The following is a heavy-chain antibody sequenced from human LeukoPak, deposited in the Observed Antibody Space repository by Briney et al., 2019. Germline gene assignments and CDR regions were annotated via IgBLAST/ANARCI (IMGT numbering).Heavy chain of an antibody. CDR2: IRKDGGDI. CDR1: GLSFGSSW. Sequence: PGGSLRLSCVASGLSFGSSWMDWVRQGPGKGLEWVSNIRKDGGDIHYVDSVKGRFTISRDNAKNSVYLQMHRLRAEDTAVYYCARDAFGDFSYWGQGILVTVSS. CDR3: ARDAFGDFSY. D-gene: IGHD3-10*01. J-gene: IGHJ4*02. V-gene: IGHV3-7*01.